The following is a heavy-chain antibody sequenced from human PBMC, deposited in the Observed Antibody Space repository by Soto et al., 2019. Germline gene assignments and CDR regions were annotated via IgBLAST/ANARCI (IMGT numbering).Heavy chain of an antibody. J-gene: IGHJ5*02. CDR1: VASISVFY. CDR3: VRDGTKTLRDWFDP. D-gene: IGHD1-1*01. CDR2: IYATGTT. Sequence: SETLCITCTFYVASISVFYWSWIRKSAGKGLEWIGRIYATGTTDYNPSLKSRVMMSVDTSKKQFSLKLRSVTAADTAVYYCVRDGTKTLRDWFDPWGQGISVTGSS. V-gene: IGHV4-4*07.